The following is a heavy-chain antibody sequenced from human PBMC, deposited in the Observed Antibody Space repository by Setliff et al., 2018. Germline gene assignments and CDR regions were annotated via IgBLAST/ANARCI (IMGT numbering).Heavy chain of an antibody. D-gene: IGHD3-22*01. CDR3: ARSSDSGYYHQRDAFDI. J-gene: IGHJ3*02. V-gene: IGHV1-18*04. CDR1: GYSFQRYG. CDR2: ISSYDGNT. Sequence: ASVKVSCKASGYSFQRYGINWLRQAPGQGLEWLGWISSYDGNTKYAQTVQDRIRVTTDTSTSTSYMELRSLRSDDTAVYFCARSSDSGYYHQRDAFDIWGQGTRVTVSS.